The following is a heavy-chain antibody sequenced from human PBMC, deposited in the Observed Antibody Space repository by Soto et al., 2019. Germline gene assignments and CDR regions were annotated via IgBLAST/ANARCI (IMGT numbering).Heavy chain of an antibody. V-gene: IGHV4-39*01. CDR2: VYYTGNT. D-gene: IGHD2-21*01. CDR1: GGSITSNGYY. Sequence: SETLSLTCTVSGGSITSNGYYWGWIRQAPGKGLEWIGSVYYTGNTYYSPSLKSRVTVSVDTSKNQFSLNLSSVTAADATIYYCARHQTNIPFDYWGQGTLVTVSS. J-gene: IGHJ4*02. CDR3: ARHQTNIPFDY.